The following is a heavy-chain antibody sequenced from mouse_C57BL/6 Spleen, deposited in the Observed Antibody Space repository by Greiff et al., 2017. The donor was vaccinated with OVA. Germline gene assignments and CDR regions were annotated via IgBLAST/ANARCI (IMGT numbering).Heavy chain of an antibody. Sequence: VQLQQPGAELVMPGASVKLSCKASGYTFTSYWMHWVKQRPGQGLEWIGEIDPSDSYTNYNQKFKGKSTLTVDKSSSTAYMQLSSLTSEDSAVYYCARDYYGSSYRAMDYWGQEPQSPSPQ. CDR3: ARDYYGSSYRAMDY. J-gene: IGHJ4*01. CDR2: IDPSDSYT. V-gene: IGHV1-69*01. D-gene: IGHD1-1*01. CDR1: GYTFTSYW.